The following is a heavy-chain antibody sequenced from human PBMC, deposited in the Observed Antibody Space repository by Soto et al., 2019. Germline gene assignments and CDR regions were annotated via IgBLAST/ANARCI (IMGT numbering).Heavy chain of an antibody. CDR1: GYTFTSYG. V-gene: IGHV1-18*01. CDR2: ISAYSGNT. CDR3: ARGVAVAGPYYYYGMDV. D-gene: IGHD6-19*01. J-gene: IGHJ6*02. Sequence: ASVKVSCKASGYTFTSYGISWVRQAPGQGLEWMGWISAYSGNTNYAQKLQGRVTMTTDTSTSTAYMELRSLRSDDTAVYYCARGVAVAGPYYYYGMDVWGQGTTVTVSS.